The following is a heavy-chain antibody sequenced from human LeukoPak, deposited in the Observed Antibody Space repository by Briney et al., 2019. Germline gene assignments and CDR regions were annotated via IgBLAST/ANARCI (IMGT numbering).Heavy chain of an antibody. D-gene: IGHD4-11*01. Sequence: QPRGSLRLSCAASGFTFNNYAMSWVRQAPGKGLEWVSAISGGGTPTYSADSVKGRFTISRDNSKNTLYLQMNSLRADDTAVYYCARDLDDYNKLPPLFQHWGQGTLVTVSS. CDR2: ISGGGTPT. CDR3: ARDLDDYNKLPPLFQH. J-gene: IGHJ1*01. CDR1: GFTFNNYA. V-gene: IGHV3-23*01.